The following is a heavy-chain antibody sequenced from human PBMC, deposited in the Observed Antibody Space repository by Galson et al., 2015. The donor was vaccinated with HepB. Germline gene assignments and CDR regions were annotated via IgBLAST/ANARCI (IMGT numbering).Heavy chain of an antibody. J-gene: IGHJ3*02. V-gene: IGHV7-4-1*02. CDR1: GSTFTSYA. CDR2: INTNTGNP. D-gene: IGHD5-18*01. CDR3: AREGMPDTAMDYDAFDI. Sequence: SVKVSCKASGSTFTSYAMNWVRQAPGQGLEWMGWINTNTGNPTYAQGFTGRFVFSLDTSVSTAYLQISSLKAEDTAVYYCAREGMPDTAMDYDAFDIWGQGTMVTVSS.